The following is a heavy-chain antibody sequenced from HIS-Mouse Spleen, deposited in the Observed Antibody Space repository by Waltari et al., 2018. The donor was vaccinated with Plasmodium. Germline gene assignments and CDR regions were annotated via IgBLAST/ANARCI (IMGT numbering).Heavy chain of an antibody. CDR2: INHSGST. V-gene: IGHV4-34*01. D-gene: IGHD2-15*01. CDR3: ARGVGYCSGGSCDHYFDY. J-gene: IGHJ4*02. Sequence: QVQLQQWGAGLLTPSEPLSPTCAVYGGSFSGYYWSCHRPPPGEGLEWIGEINHSGSTNYNPSLKSRVTRSVDTSKNQFSLKLSSVTAADTAVYYCARGVGYCSGGSCDHYFDYWGQGTLVTVSS. CDR1: GGSFSGYY.